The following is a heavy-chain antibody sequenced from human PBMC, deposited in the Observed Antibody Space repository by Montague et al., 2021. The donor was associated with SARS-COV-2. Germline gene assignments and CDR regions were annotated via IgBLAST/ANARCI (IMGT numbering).Heavy chain of an antibody. V-gene: IGHV4-38-2*02. CDR1: GYSISSGYY. Sequence: SETLSLTCTVSGYSISSGYYWGWIRQPPGEGLEWIESIYHSGSTYYNPSLKSRVTISVDTSKNQFSLKLSSVTAADTAVYYCARSQDCSTTSCHFDYWGQGTLVTVSS. CDR2: IYHSGST. CDR3: ARSQDCSTTSCHFDY. J-gene: IGHJ4*02. D-gene: IGHD2-2*01.